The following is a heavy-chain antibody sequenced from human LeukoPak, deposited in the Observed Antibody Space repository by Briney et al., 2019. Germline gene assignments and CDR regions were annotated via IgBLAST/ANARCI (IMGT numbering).Heavy chain of an antibody. D-gene: IGHD3-10*01. V-gene: IGHV4-34*08. J-gene: IGHJ3*02. Sequence: SETLSLTCAVYGGTFSGYYWSWIRQPPGKGLEWIGEINHSGSTNYNPSLKSRVTISVDTSKNQFSLKQSSVTAADTAVYYCASSDGYGLVGIWGQGTMVTVSS. CDR2: INHSGST. CDR1: GGTFSGYY. CDR3: ASSDGYGLVGI.